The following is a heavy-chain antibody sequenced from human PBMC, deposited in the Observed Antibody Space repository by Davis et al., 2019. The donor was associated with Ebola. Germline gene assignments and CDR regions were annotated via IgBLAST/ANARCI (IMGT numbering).Heavy chain of an antibody. CDR1: GGSIGSRF. Sequence: PSETLSLTCSVSGGSIGSRFWSWIRQSPGKGLEWIGYVYYSGSADYNPSLKSRVAISVDTSKNHFSLKLTSVTAADTAVYYCARGIYSSGWFDNWGQGTLVTVSS. CDR2: VYYSGSA. D-gene: IGHD6-19*01. CDR3: ARGIYSSGWFDN. V-gene: IGHV4-59*11. J-gene: IGHJ5*02.